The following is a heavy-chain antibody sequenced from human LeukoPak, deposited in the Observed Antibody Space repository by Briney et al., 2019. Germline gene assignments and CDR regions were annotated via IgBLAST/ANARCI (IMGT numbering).Heavy chain of an antibody. CDR2: ISTSGTT. V-gene: IGHV4-4*07. J-gene: IGHJ4*02. CDR1: GGSVTTYY. D-gene: IGHD1-26*01. Sequence: SETLSLTCTGSGGSVTTYYWSWLRQSAGKGLEWIGHISTSGTTTYNPSLKSRVTMSVDTSKNQFSLKLTSVTAADTAVYYCAREATVVGATIIWGQGTLVTVSS. CDR3: AREATVVGATII.